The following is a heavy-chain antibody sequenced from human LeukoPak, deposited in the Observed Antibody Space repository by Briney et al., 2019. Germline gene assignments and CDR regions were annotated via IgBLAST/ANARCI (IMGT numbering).Heavy chain of an antibody. V-gene: IGHV4-34*01. D-gene: IGHD2-15*01. J-gene: IGHJ4*02. CDR3: ARAVGYCSGGSCSLDY. Sequence: PSETLSLTCAVYGGSFSGYYWSWIRQPPGKRLEWIGEINHSGSTNYNPSLKSRVTISVDTSKNQFSLKLSSVTAADTAVYYCARAVGYCSGGSCSLDYWGQGTLVTVSS. CDR2: INHSGST. CDR1: GGSFSGYY.